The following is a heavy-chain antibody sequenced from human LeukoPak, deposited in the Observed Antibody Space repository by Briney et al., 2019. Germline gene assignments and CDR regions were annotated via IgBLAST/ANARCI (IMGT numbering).Heavy chain of an antibody. CDR1: GGTFSSYA. CDR2: IIPIFGTA. V-gene: IGHV1-69*13. J-gene: IGHJ4*02. Sequence: ASVKVSCKASGGTFSSYAISWVRQAPGQGLEWMGGIIPIFGTANYAQKFQGSVTITADESTSTAYMELSSLRSEDTAVYYCARNRYYDILTGWRLDYWGQGTLVTVSS. D-gene: IGHD3-9*01. CDR3: ARNRYYDILTGWRLDY.